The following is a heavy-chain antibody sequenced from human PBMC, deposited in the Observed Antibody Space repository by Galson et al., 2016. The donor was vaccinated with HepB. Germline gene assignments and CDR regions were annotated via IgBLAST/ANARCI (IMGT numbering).Heavy chain of an antibody. CDR3: AKDLTVLGVLVCYYGLDV. V-gene: IGHV3-9*01. CDR2: ISWNSGSL. CDR1: GFSFDDYG. Sequence: SLRLSCAASGFSFDDYGMHWVRQAPGKGLEWVSGISWNSGSLGYADSVKGRFTISRDNAKTSLYLQMNSLRPEDTAFYYCAKDLTVLGVLVCYYGLDVWGHGTTVTVSS. D-gene: IGHD3-10*01. J-gene: IGHJ6*02.